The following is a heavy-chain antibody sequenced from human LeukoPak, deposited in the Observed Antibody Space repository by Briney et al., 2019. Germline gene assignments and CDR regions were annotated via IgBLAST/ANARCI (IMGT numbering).Heavy chain of an antibody. J-gene: IGHJ5*02. V-gene: IGHV4-39*01. CDR1: GDSISSSGYY. D-gene: IGHD6-13*01. CDR3: ARQGTGIAAAGRTTANWFDP. Sequence: SETLSLTCTVSGDSISSSGYYWGWIRQPPGKGLEWIGSIYYSGSSFDNPALKSRVTISVDTSKNQFSLKLSSVTAADTAVYYCARQGTGIAAAGRTTANWFDPWGQGTLVTVSS. CDR2: IYYSGSS.